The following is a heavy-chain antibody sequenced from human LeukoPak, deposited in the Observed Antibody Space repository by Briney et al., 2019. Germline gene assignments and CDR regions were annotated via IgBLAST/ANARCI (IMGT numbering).Heavy chain of an antibody. CDR2: IKQDGSEK. CDR1: GFTFSSYW. CDR3: ARVMSASVWRTYGSYYYYYYMDV. Sequence: GGSLRLSCAASGFTFSSYWMTWVRQAPGKGLEWVANIKQDGSEKYSVDSVKGRFTISRDNAKNSLYMQMNSLRAEDTAVYYCARVMSASVWRTYGSYYYYYYMDVWGKGTTVSVSS. D-gene: IGHD3-16*01. J-gene: IGHJ6*03. V-gene: IGHV3-7*01.